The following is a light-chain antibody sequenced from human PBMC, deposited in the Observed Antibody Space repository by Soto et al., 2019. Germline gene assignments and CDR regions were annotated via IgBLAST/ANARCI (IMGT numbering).Light chain of an antibody. CDR1: QSVSTY. Sequence: EVVLTQSPATLSLSPGERATLSCRASQSVSTYLAWYQHKPGQAPRLLIYDASIRATGTPARFSGGGSGPGFTLTISSLAPEDLAVYYCQPRSHWPPRATFGGGTKVEIK. J-gene: IGKJ4*01. V-gene: IGKV3-11*01. CDR3: QPRSHWPPRAT. CDR2: DAS.